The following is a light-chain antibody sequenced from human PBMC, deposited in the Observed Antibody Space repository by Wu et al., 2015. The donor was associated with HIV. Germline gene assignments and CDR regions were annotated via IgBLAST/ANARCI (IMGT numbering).Light chain of an antibody. Sequence: EIVLTQSPATLSLSPGERATLSCRASQSIYTYLAWYQQKPGQAPRLLIYGASTRATGVPARFSGSGSGTQFTLTITNVQSADSAVYYCQQYNNWPPYSFGQGTKLEIK. CDR2: GAS. V-gene: IGKV3-15*01. CDR1: QSIYTY. CDR3: QQYNNWPPYS. J-gene: IGKJ2*03.